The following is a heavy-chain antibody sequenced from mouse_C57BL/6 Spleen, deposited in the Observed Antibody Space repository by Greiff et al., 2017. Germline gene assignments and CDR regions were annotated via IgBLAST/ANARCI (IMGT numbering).Heavy chain of an antibody. V-gene: IGHV1-52*01. Sequence: QVQLQQPGAELVRPGSSVKLSCKASGYTFTSYWMHWVKQRPIQGLEWIGNIDPSDSETHYNQKFKDKATLTVDKSSSTAYMQLSSLTSEDSAVYYCAREADSITTVGATDYFDYWGQGTTLTVSS. CDR2: IDPSDSET. CDR1: GYTFTSYW. D-gene: IGHD1-1*01. J-gene: IGHJ2*01. CDR3: AREADSITTVGATDYFDY.